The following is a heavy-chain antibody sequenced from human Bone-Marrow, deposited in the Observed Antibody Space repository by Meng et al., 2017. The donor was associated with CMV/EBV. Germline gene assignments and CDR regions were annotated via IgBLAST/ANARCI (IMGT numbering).Heavy chain of an antibody. J-gene: IGHJ4*02. CDR2: INSDGSST. CDR1: GFTFSSYW. CDR3: ARDISARYDFWSGYFGIDY. Sequence: ESLKISCAASGFTFSSYWMHWVRQAPGKGLVWVSRINSDGSSTSYADSVKGRFTISRDNAKNTLYLQMNSLRAEDTAVYYCARDISARYDFWSGYFGIDYWGQGTRVTVSS. D-gene: IGHD3-3*01. V-gene: IGHV3-74*01.